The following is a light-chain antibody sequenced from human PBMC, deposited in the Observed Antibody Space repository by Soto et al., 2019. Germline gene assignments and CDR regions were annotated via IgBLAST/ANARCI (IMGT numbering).Light chain of an antibody. J-gene: IGKJ4*01. CDR3: QQRSNWPPT. V-gene: IGKV3D-20*02. CDR2: GAS. Sequence: EIVLTQSPGTLSLSPWERATLSCRASQSVSSSYLAWYQQKPGQAPRLIIYGASDRATGIPDRFSGSGSGTDFTLTISRLEPEDFAVYYCQQRSNWPPTFGGGTKVEIK. CDR1: QSVSSSY.